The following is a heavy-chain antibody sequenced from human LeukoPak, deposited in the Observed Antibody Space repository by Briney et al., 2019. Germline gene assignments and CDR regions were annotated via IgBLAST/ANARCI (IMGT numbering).Heavy chain of an antibody. V-gene: IGHV5-51*01. D-gene: IGHD5-12*01. CDR2: IYPGDSDT. J-gene: IGHJ4*02. CDR3: ARRDYSGYDFSYFDY. CDR1: GYTFTSYW. Sequence: GEPLKISCKGSGYTFTSYWIGWVRQMPGKGLEWMGIIYPGDSDTRYSPSFQGQVTISADKSITTAYLQWSSLKAPDTAMYYCARRDYSGYDFSYFDYWGQGTLVTVSS.